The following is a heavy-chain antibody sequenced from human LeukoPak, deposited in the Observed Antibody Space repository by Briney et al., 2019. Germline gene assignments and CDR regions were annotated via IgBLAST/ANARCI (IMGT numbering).Heavy chain of an antibody. CDR3: AREWPVYYYDSSGYYLNYFDY. CDR1: GYTFTSYG. V-gene: IGHV1-46*01. Sequence: ASVKVSCKASGYTFTSYGISWVRQAPGQGLEWMGIINPSGGSTSYAQKFQGRVTMTRDTSTSTVYMELSSLRSEDTAVYYCAREWPVYYYDSSGYYLNYFDYWGQGTLVTVSS. J-gene: IGHJ4*02. CDR2: INPSGGST. D-gene: IGHD3-22*01.